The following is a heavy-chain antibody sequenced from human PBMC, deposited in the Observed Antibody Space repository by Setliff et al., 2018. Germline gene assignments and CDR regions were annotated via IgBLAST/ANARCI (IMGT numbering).Heavy chain of an antibody. Sequence: KPSETLSLTCTVSGGSISSYYWSWIRQVPGEGLEWIAEIGHSDMPHYNPSLKSRVTISADTSKSEFSLRLNSVTAADSAVYYCARHGGWYFDLWGRGTRVTVSS. CDR1: GGSISSYY. CDR3: ARHGGWYFDL. V-gene: IGHV4-34*01. J-gene: IGHJ2*01. CDR2: IGHSDMP. D-gene: IGHD4-17*01.